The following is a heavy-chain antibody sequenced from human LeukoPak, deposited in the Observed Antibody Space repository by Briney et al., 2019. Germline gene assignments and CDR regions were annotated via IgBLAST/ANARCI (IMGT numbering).Heavy chain of an antibody. CDR1: GGSISSSSYY. V-gene: IGHV4-39*01. CDR3: ARLTSGSYSDY. Sequence: SETLSLTCTVSGGSISSSSYYWGWIRQPPGKGLEWIGSIYYSGSTYYNPSLKSRVTISVDTSKNQFSLKLSSVTAADTAVYYCARLTSGSYSDYWGQGTLVTVSS. D-gene: IGHD3-10*01. J-gene: IGHJ4*02. CDR2: IYYSGST.